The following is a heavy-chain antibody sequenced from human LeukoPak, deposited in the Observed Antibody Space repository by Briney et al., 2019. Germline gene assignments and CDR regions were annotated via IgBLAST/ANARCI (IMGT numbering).Heavy chain of an antibody. J-gene: IGHJ3*02. D-gene: IGHD6-19*01. CDR3: AREPLSPPPGIAVAGDAFDI. CDR1: GGSISSSSYY. V-gene: IGHV4-39*07. Sequence: SGTLSLTCTVSGGSISSSSYYWGWIRQPPGKGLEWIGSIYYSGSTYYNPSLKSRVTISVDTSKNQFSLKLSSVTAADTAVYYCAREPLSPPPGIAVAGDAFDIWGQGTMVTVSS. CDR2: IYYSGST.